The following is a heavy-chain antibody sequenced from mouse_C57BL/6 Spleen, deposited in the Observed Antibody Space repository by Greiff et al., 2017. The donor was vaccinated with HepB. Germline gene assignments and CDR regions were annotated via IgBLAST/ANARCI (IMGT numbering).Heavy chain of an antibody. CDR2: IHPNSGST. V-gene: IGHV1-64*01. Sequence: VQLQQPGAELVKPGASVKLSCKASGYTFTSYWMHWVKQRPGQGLEWIGMIHPNSGSTNYNEKFKSKATLTVDKSSSTAYMQLSSLTSEDSAVYYCAREKIPFGYFDYRGQGTTLTVSS. J-gene: IGHJ2*01. CDR1: GYTFTSYW. CDR3: AREKIPFGYFDY.